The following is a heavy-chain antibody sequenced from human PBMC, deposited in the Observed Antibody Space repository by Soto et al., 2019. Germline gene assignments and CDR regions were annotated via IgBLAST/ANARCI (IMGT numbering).Heavy chain of an antibody. Sequence: GGSLRLSCAASGFTFSSYGMHWVRQAPGKGLEWVAVIWYDGSNKYYADSVKGRFTISRDNSKNTLYLQMNSLRAEDTAVYYCAGLGATAYFDYWGQGTLVTVSS. V-gene: IGHV3-33*01. CDR1: GFTFSSYG. J-gene: IGHJ4*02. D-gene: IGHD2-15*01. CDR2: IWYDGSNK. CDR3: AGLGATAYFDY.